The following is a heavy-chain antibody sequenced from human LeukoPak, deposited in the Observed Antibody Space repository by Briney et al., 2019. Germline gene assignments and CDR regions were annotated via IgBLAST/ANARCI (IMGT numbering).Heavy chain of an antibody. CDR2: IYSGGST. Sequence: GGSLRLSCAASGFTVSSNYMSWVRQAPGKGLEWVSVIYSGGSTYYADSVKGRFTISRDNSKNTLYLQMNSLRAEDTAVYYCAREGYSSSWYHFDYWGQGTLVTVSS. CDR1: GFTVSSNY. D-gene: IGHD6-13*01. J-gene: IGHJ4*02. CDR3: AREGYSSSWYHFDY. V-gene: IGHV3-53*01.